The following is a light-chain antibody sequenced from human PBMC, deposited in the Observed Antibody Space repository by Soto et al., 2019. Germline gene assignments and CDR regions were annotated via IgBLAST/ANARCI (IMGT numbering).Light chain of an antibody. V-gene: IGKV1-39*01. Sequence: DIQMTQSPSSLSASVGDRVTITCRASESIGIHLNWYQQKPGRAPQLLIYAASSLQRGVPSRFSGRASGTDFTLTISSLQPGDFATYHCQQTSGTPRTFGQGTKVDIK. CDR2: AAS. CDR1: ESIGIH. J-gene: IGKJ1*01. CDR3: QQTSGTPRT.